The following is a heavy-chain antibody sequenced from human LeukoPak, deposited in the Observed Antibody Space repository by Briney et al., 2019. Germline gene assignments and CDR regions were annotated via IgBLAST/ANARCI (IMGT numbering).Heavy chain of an antibody. CDR3: ARDANFWSGF. V-gene: IGHV3-48*03. Sequence: GSLRLSCAASGFTFSSYEMNWVRQAPGKGLEWVSYISSSGSTIYYADSVKGRFTISRDNAKNSLYLQMNSLRAEDTAVYYCARDANFWSGFWGQGTLVTVSS. J-gene: IGHJ4*02. CDR2: ISSSGSTI. CDR1: GFTFSSYE. D-gene: IGHD3-3*01.